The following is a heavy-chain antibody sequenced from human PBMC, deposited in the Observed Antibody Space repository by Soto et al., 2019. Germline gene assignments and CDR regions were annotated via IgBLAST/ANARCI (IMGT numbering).Heavy chain of an antibody. J-gene: IGHJ4*02. V-gene: IGHV4-39*01. CDR1: GGSISSSSYY. Sequence: QLQLQESGPGLVKPSETLSLTCTVSGGSISSSSYYWGWIRQPPGKGLEWIGSIYYSGSTYYNPSLKSRVTISVDTSKNQFSLKLSSVTAADTAVYYCARLEVLLWFGELHRSFDYWGQGTLVTVSS. D-gene: IGHD3-10*01. CDR2: IYYSGST. CDR3: ARLEVLLWFGELHRSFDY.